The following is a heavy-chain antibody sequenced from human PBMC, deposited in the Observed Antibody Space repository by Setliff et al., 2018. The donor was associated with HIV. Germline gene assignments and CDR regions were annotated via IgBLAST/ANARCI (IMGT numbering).Heavy chain of an antibody. CDR2: TYTSGST. CDR3: ARDPWFGELSDAFDT. CDR1: GGSMSSGSYY. V-gene: IGHV4-61*02. D-gene: IGHD3-10*01. J-gene: IGHJ3*02. Sequence: SETLSLTCTVSGGSMSSGSYYWSWVRQTAGKGLEWIGRTYTSGSTNYNPSLKSRVTISVDTSKNQFSLKLSSVTAADTAVYYCARDPWFGELSDAFDTWGQGTMVTVS.